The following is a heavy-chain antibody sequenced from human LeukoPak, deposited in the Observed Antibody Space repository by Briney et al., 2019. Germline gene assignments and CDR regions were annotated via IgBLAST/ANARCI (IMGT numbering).Heavy chain of an antibody. D-gene: IGHD3-22*01. V-gene: IGHV3-53*01. Sequence: PGGSLRLSCAASGFTVSSNYMSWVRQAPGKGLEWVSVIYSGGSTYYADSAKGRFTISRDNSKNTLYLQMNSLRAEDTAVYYCARDESGYYDSSGYYYYGMDVWGQGTTVTVSS. J-gene: IGHJ6*02. CDR2: IYSGGST. CDR3: ARDESGYYDSSGYYYYGMDV. CDR1: GFTVSSNY.